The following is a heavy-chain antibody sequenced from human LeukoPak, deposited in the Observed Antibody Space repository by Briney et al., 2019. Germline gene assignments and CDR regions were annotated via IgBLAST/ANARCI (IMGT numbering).Heavy chain of an antibody. Sequence: SETLSLTCTVSGGSISSSSYYWGWIRQPPGKGLEWIGCIYYSGSTYYNPSLKSRVTISVDTSKNQFSLKLSSVTAADRAVYYCARHLYYYDSSGYYPLGYWGQGTLVTVSS. CDR2: IYYSGST. V-gene: IGHV4-39*01. D-gene: IGHD3-22*01. J-gene: IGHJ4*02. CDR1: GGSISSSSYY. CDR3: ARHLYYYDSSGYYPLGY.